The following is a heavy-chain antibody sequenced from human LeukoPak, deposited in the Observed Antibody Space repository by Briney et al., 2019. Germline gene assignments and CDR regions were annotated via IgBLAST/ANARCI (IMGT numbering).Heavy chain of an antibody. J-gene: IGHJ4*02. CDR2: IYYSGST. D-gene: IGHD3-22*01. V-gene: IGHV4-59*08. CDR3: ARLEGYDSSCYYLDY. CDR1: GGSISSYY. Sequence: SETLSLTCTVSGGSISSYYWSWIRQPPGKGLEWIGYIYYSGSTNYNPSLKSRVTISVDTSKNQFSLKLSSVTAADTSVYYCARLEGYDSSCYYLDYWGQGTLVTVSS.